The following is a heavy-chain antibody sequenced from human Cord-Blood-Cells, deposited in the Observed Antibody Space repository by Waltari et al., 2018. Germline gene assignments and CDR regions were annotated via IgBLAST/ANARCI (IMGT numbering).Heavy chain of an antibody. V-gene: IGHV4-59*01. D-gene: IGHD3-22*01. Sequence: QVQLQESGPGLVKPSETLSLTCTVSGGSISSYYWTWIRQPQGKGLEWIGYIYYSGSTNYNPSLKSRVTISVDTSKNQFSLKLSSVTAADTAVYYCARADWGYYDSSGYYDYWGQGTLVTVSS. CDR2: IYYSGST. CDR3: ARADWGYYDSSGYYDY. CDR1: GGSISSYY. J-gene: IGHJ4*02.